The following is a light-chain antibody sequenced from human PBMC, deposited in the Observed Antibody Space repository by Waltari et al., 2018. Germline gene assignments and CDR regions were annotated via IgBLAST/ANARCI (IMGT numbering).Light chain of an antibody. J-gene: IGKJ2*02. CDR3: HHYNTWPPGT. V-gene: IGKV3-15*01. CDR1: PTVNAN. CDR2: DAS. Sequence: EIVMTQSPATLYVSPGERATLSCRSSPTVNANLAWYQRTPGQPPRHLIYDASKRATGIPARFSGSGSGTDFTLTISSLQSEDFGIYYCHHYNTWPPGTFGQGTKLDNK.